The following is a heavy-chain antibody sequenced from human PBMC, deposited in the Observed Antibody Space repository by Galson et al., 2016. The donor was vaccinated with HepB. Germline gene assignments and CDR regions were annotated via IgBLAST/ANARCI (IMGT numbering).Heavy chain of an antibody. J-gene: IGHJ4*02. CDR1: GGSISSSSYY. V-gene: IGHV4-39*07. CDR2: IYYSGST. CDR3: AGVAFLAARRDFDY. D-gene: IGHD6-6*01. Sequence: TLSLTCTVSGGSISSSSYYWGWIRQPPGRGLEWIGNIYYSGSTYYSPSLKSRVTISVDTSKSQFSLNLSSVTAADTAVYYCAGVAFLAARRDFDYWGQGTLVTVSS.